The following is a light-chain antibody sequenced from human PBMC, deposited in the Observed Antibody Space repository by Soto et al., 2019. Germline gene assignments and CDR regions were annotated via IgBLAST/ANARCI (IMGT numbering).Light chain of an antibody. Sequence: VLTQSPGTLSLSPGDRATLSCRASQSVNSNYLAWYQQKPGQPPRLFIYAASSRATGIPDRFSGSGSGTDFTLTISSLEPEDFAVYYCQQYGYSSSYTFGQGTKVEIK. CDR2: AAS. CDR3: QQYGYSSSYT. J-gene: IGKJ2*01. CDR1: QSVNSNY. V-gene: IGKV3-20*01.